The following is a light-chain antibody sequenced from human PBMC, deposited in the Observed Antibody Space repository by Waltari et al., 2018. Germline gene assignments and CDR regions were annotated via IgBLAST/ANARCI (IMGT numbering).Light chain of an antibody. CDR1: SRYVGGYNY. V-gene: IGLV2-14*03. Sequence: QSALTQPASVSGSPGQSITLSCPGTSRYVGGYNYVSWYQQYPGKAPKLMIYDVSNRPSGVSNRFSGSKSGNTASLTISGLQAEDEADYYCTSYTSSRTRVFGGGTKLTVL. CDR2: DVS. J-gene: IGLJ3*02. CDR3: TSYTSSRTRV.